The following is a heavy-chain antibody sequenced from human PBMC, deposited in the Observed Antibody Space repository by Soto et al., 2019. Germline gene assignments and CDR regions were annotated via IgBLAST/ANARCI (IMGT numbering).Heavy chain of an antibody. D-gene: IGHD3-10*01. V-gene: IGHV3-30-3*01. Sequence: QVQLVESGGGVVQPGRSLRLSCAASGFTFSSYAMHWVRQAPGKGLEWVAVISYDGSNKYYADSVKGQFTISRDNXKXXLYLQMNSRRAEDTAVYYCARESGFYGSGRDWFDPWGQGTLVTVSS. CDR1: GFTFSSYA. CDR3: ARESGFYGSGRDWFDP. CDR2: ISYDGSNK. J-gene: IGHJ5*02.